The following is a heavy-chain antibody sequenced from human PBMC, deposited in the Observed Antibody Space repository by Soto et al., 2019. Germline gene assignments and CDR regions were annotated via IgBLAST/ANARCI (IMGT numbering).Heavy chain of an antibody. CDR1: GGSISSSY. Sequence: SETLSLTCTVSGGSISSSYWSWIRQPPGKGLEWIGYIYNSGSTYYNPSLKSRVTISVDTSKNQFSLKLSSVTAADTAVYYCARESRIQFHYYYGMDVWGQGTTVTVSS. D-gene: IGHD2-15*01. V-gene: IGHV4-59*12. J-gene: IGHJ6*02. CDR3: ARESRIQFHYYYGMDV. CDR2: IYNSGST.